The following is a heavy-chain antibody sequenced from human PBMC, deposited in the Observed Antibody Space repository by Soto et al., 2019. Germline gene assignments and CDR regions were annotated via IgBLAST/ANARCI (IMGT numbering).Heavy chain of an antibody. V-gene: IGHV4-34*01. D-gene: IGHD5-12*01. CDR3: ARSRRSLRYQHSWFDP. J-gene: IGHJ5*02. Sequence: SETLSLTCAVYGGSFSGYYWTWIRQPPGKGLEWLGEINHSGNTNYNPSLKSRVTISIDTSKNQFSLKLSSVTAADTAVYYCARSRRSLRYQHSWFDPWGQGTLVTVSS. CDR1: GGSFSGYY. CDR2: INHSGNT.